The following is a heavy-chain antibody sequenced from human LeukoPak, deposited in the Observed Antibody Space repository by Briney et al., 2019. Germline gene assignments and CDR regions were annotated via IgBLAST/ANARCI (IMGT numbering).Heavy chain of an antibody. CDR3: ARDRWGCSSTSCYYNWFDP. Sequence: AASVKVSCKASGYTFTSYAMHWVRQAPGQRLEWMGWINAGNGNTKYSQKFQARVTITRDTSASTAYMELSSLRSEDTAVYYCARDRWGCSSTSCYYNWFDPWGQGTLVTVSS. J-gene: IGHJ5*02. CDR1: GYTFTSYA. CDR2: INAGNGNT. D-gene: IGHD2-2*01. V-gene: IGHV1-3*01.